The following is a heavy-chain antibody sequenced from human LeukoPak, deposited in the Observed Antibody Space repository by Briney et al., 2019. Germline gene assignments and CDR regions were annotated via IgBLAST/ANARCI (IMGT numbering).Heavy chain of an antibody. D-gene: IGHD3-22*01. V-gene: IGHV3-53*01. Sequence: GGSLRLSCAASGFTVSSNYMSWVRQAPGKGLEWVSVIYSGGSTYYADSVKGRFTISRDNAKNSLYLQMNSLRAEDTAVYYCARAMYYYDGSGYYRRYYYYYMDVWGKGTTVTISS. CDR3: ARAMYYYDGSGYYRRYYYYYMDV. CDR2: IYSGGST. J-gene: IGHJ6*03. CDR1: GFTVSSNY.